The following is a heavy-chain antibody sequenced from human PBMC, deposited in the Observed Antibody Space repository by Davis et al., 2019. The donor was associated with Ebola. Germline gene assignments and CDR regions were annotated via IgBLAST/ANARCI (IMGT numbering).Heavy chain of an antibody. CDR3: EVAVAGTGYMDV. V-gene: IGHV3-23*01. J-gene: IGHJ6*02. CDR1: GFTFSSYA. Sequence: GESLKISCAASGFTFSSYAMSWVRQAPGKGLEWVSAISGSGGSTYYADSVKGRFTISRDDSKNTAYLQMNSLKTEDTAVYYCEVAVAGTGYMDVWGQGTTVTVSS. D-gene: IGHD6-19*01. CDR2: ISGSGGST.